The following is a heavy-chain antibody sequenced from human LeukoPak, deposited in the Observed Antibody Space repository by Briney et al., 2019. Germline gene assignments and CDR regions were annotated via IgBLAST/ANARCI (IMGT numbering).Heavy chain of an antibody. V-gene: IGHV4-34*01. Sequence: SETLSLTCAVYGGSFSGYYWSWIRQPPGKGLEWIGEINHSGSTNYNPSLKSRVTISVDTSKNQFSLKLSSVTAADTAVYYCASIRIAAASFDYWGQGTLVPVSS. CDR3: ASIRIAAASFDY. CDR1: GGSFSGYY. CDR2: INHSGST. D-gene: IGHD6-13*01. J-gene: IGHJ4*02.